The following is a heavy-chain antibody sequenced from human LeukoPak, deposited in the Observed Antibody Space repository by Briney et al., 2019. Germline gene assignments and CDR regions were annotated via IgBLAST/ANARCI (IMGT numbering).Heavy chain of an antibody. CDR1: GITFSSYA. CDR2: ISYDGSNK. CDR3: ARAGSGSYPYYFDY. J-gene: IGHJ4*02. Sequence: GGSLRLSCAVSGITFSSYAMHWVRQAPGKGLEWVAVISYDGSNKYYADSVKGRFTISRDNSKNTLYLQMNSLRAEDTVVYYCARAGSGSYPYYFDYWGQGTLVTVSS. V-gene: IGHV3-30-3*01. D-gene: IGHD1-26*01.